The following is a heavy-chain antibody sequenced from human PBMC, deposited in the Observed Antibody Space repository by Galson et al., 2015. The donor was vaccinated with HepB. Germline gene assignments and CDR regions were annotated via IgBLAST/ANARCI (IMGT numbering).Heavy chain of an antibody. D-gene: IGHD2-2*02. CDR2: INHSGST. CDR3: ARGPLFCSSTSCYKELGWFDP. CDR1: GGSFSGYY. V-gene: IGHV4-34*01. Sequence: ATLSLTCAVYGGSFSGYYWSWIRQPPGKGLEWIGEINHSGSTNYNPSLKSRVTISVDTSKNQFSLKLSSVTAADTAVYYCARGPLFCSSTSCYKELGWFDPWGQGTLVTVSS. J-gene: IGHJ5*02.